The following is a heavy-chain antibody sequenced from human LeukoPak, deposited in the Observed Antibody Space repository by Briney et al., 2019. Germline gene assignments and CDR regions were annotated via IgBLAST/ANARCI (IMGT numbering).Heavy chain of an antibody. D-gene: IGHD4-23*01. Sequence: GGSLRLSCAASGFTFSSYSMNWVRQAPGKGLEWVSSISSSSSYIYYADSVKGRFTISRDNAKNSLYLQMNSLRAEDTAVYYCARVATTVVTPVDHWGQGTLVTVSS. CDR3: ARVATTVVTPVDH. J-gene: IGHJ4*02. V-gene: IGHV3-21*01. CDR2: ISSSSSYI. CDR1: GFTFSSYS.